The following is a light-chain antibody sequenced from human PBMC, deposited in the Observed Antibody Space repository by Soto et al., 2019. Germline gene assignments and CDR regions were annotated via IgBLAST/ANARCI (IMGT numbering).Light chain of an antibody. CDR3: QQYGSSPRT. V-gene: IGKV3-20*01. CDR2: GAS. CDR1: QSVTSSY. Sequence: VLTRSPGTLSLSPRERATLSCRASQSVTSSYLAWYQQKLGQAPRLLIYGASSRATGIPDRFSGSGSGTDFTLTISRLESEDSAVYYCQQYGSSPRTFGQRTKVDI. J-gene: IGKJ1*01.